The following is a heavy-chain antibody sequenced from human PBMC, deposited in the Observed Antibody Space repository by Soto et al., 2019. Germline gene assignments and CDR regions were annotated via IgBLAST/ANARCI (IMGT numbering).Heavy chain of an antibody. CDR1: GGSISSYY. Sequence: SETLSLTCTVSGGSISSYYWSWIRQPPGKGLEWIGYIYYSGSTNYNPSLKSRVTISVDTSKNQFSLKLSSVTAADTAVYYCARENGDHPYYFDYWGQGTLVTVSS. J-gene: IGHJ4*02. CDR2: IYYSGST. D-gene: IGHD4-17*01. CDR3: ARENGDHPYYFDY. V-gene: IGHV4-59*01.